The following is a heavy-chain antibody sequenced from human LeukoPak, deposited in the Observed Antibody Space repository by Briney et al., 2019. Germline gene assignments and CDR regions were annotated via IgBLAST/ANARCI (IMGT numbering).Heavy chain of an antibody. CDR2: ISSSSYI. J-gene: IGHJ4*02. D-gene: IGHD6-19*01. CDR1: GFTFSSYS. Sequence: GGSLRLSCAASGFTFSSYSMNWVRQAPGKGLEWVSSISSSSYIYYADSVKGRFTISRDNAKNSLYLQMNSLRAEDTAVYYCARGRAVAGSPFFDYWGQGTLVTVSS. CDR3: ARGRAVAGSPFFDY. V-gene: IGHV3-21*01.